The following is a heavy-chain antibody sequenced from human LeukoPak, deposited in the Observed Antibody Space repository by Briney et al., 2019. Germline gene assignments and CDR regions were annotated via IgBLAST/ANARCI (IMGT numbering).Heavy chain of an antibody. CDR3: ARDLGQLVRCTLEY. V-gene: IGHV3-30*02. Sequence: GGSLRLSCAASGFTFSSYGMHWVRQAPGKGLEWVAFIRYDGSNKYYADSVKGRFTISRDNSKNTLYLQMNSLRAEDTAVYYCARDLGQLVRCTLEYWGQGTLVTVSS. CDR1: GFTFSSYG. D-gene: IGHD6-6*01. J-gene: IGHJ4*02. CDR2: IRYDGSNK.